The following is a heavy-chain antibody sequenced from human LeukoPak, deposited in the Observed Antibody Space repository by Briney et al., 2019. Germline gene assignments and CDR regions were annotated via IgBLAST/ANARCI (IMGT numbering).Heavy chain of an antibody. Sequence: VASVTVSCKASGFTFTSYGFTWARQAPGQGLEWMGWISGYNGNTNYAQKLQGRVTMTTDTSTRTAYMELRSLRSDDTAVYYCARGGSSTYIDYWGQGTLVTVSS. V-gene: IGHV1-18*01. D-gene: IGHD2-2*01. CDR1: GFTFTSYG. J-gene: IGHJ4*02. CDR2: ISGYNGNT. CDR3: ARGGSSTYIDY.